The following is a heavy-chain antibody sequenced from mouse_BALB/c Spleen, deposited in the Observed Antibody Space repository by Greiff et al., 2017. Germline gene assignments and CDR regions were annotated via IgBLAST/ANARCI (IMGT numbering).Heavy chain of an antibody. CDR3: ARDGYDGRAF. Sequence: QVQLQQSGPELVKPGASVKISCKASGYAFSSSWMNWVKQRPGQGLEWIGRIYPGDGDTNYNGKFKGKSTLTADKSSSTAYMQLSSLTSVDSAVYFCARDGYDGRAFWGPGTLVTVTA. J-gene: IGHJ3*01. V-gene: IGHV1-82*01. CDR2: IYPGDGDT. D-gene: IGHD2-3*01. CDR1: GYAFSSSW.